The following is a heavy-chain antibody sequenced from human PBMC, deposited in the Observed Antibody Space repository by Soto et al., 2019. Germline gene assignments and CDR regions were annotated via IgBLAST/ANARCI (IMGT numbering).Heavy chain of an antibody. D-gene: IGHD1-26*01. CDR2: IYYSGST. CDR1: GGSISSGGYY. Sequence: SETLSLTCTVSGGSISSGGYYWSWIRQHPGKGLEWIGYIYYSGSTYYNPSLKSRVTISVDTSKNQFSLKLSSVTAADTAVYYCARDIGLPEYPGDAFDIWGQGTMVTVSS. J-gene: IGHJ3*02. V-gene: IGHV4-31*03. CDR3: ARDIGLPEYPGDAFDI.